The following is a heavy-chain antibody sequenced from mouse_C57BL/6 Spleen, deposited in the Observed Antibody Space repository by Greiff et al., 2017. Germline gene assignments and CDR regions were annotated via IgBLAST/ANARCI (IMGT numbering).Heavy chain of an antibody. Sequence: EVQRVESGGGLVKPGGSLTLSCAASGFTFSDYGMHWVRQAPEKWLEWVAYISSGSSTPYYADTVKSRFTISRENAKNTLFLQMTSQRSEDTGMYCCTRGFDYYGMDYWGQGTSVTVSS. J-gene: IGHJ4*01. CDR2: ISSGSSTP. CDR1: GFTFSDYG. V-gene: IGHV5-17*01. CDR3: TRGFDYYGMDY.